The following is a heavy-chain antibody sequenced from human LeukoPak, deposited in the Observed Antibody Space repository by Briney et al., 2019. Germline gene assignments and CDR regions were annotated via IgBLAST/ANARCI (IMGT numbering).Heavy chain of an antibody. CDR3: ARDLNYGDARGFDY. Sequence: PGGSLRLSCAASGFTFSDYYMSWIRQAPGKGLEWVSYISSSGSTIYYADSVKGRFTISRDYAKNSLYLQMNGLRAEDTAVYYCARDLNYGDARGFDYWGQGTLVTVSS. D-gene: IGHD4-17*01. J-gene: IGHJ4*02. V-gene: IGHV3-11*01. CDR1: GFTFSDYY. CDR2: ISSSGSTI.